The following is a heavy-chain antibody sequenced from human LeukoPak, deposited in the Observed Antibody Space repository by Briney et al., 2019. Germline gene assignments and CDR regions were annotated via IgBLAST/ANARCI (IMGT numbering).Heavy chain of an antibody. J-gene: IGHJ4*02. D-gene: IGHD3-16*02. Sequence: SVKDSRKASGGTFSSYANSWVPQAPGQGLEWMGSLIPIFVTANYAQKFQGRVTITTDESTSTAYMELSSLRSEDTAVYYCARAPYDYVWGSYRNLDYWGQGPPVTVSS. CDR3: ARAPYDYVWGSYRNLDY. V-gene: IGHV1-69*05. CDR2: LIPIFVTA. CDR1: GGTFSSYA.